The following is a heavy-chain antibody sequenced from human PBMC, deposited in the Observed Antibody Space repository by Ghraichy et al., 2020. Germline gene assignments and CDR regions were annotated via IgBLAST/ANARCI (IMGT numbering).Heavy chain of an antibody. J-gene: IGHJ3*01. CDR2: ISESASTI. CDR3: AREISGSYYALDV. D-gene: IGHD3-10*01. V-gene: IGHV3-48*03. Sequence: GESLRLSCDASGFSLSSYEMSWVRQAPGKGLQWVAYISESASTIYYADSVKGRFTISRDNAWNILYLEMNSLRTEDTALYYCAREISGSYYALDVWGRGTMVTVSS. CDR1: GFSLSSYE.